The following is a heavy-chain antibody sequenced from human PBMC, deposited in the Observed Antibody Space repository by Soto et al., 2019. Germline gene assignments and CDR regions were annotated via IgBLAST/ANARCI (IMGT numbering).Heavy chain of an antibody. V-gene: IGHV3-53*04. CDR1: GFTVSRNY. Sequence: EVQLEESGGGLVQPGGSLRLSCVVSGFTVSRNYMSWVRQAPGKGLEWVSVIYSGGSPYYADSVKGRFTISRHNSKNTLYLQMNSLRAEDTAVYYCARGGNPNYYWGQGTLVTVSS. D-gene: IGHD4-4*01. CDR3: ARGGNPNYY. J-gene: IGHJ4*02. CDR2: IYSGGSP.